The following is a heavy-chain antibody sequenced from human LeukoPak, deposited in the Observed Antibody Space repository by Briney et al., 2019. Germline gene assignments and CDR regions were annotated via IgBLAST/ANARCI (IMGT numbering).Heavy chain of an antibody. CDR2: INHSGST. Sequence: SETLSLTCAVYGGSFSGYYWSWIRQPPGKGLEWIGEINHSGSTNYNPSLKSRVTISVDTSKNQFTLKLSSVTAADTAVYYCARGGYCSGGSCYGGGFDYWGQGTLVTVSS. CDR1: GGSFSGYY. J-gene: IGHJ4*02. V-gene: IGHV4-34*01. CDR3: ARGGYCSGGSCYGGGFDY. D-gene: IGHD2-15*01.